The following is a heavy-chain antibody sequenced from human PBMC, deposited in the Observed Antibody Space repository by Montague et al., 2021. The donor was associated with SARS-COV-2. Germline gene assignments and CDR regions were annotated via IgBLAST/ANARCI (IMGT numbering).Heavy chain of an antibody. J-gene: IGHJ4*02. CDR3: ARPGSVSGWFYFDD. Sequence: SETLSLTCAVYGGSLSGYYWSWIRQPPGKGLEWIGEINHSGSTNYNPSLKSRVTISLDTSKNQFSLKLSSVTAADTAVYFCARPGSVSGWFYFDDWGQGTLVSVSS. CDR2: INHSGST. CDR1: GGSLSGYY. V-gene: IGHV4-34*01. D-gene: IGHD6-19*01.